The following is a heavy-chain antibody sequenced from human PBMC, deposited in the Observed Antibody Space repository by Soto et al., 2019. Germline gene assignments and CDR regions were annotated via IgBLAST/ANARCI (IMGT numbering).Heavy chain of an antibody. J-gene: IGHJ4*02. CDR1: GYTFTGYY. V-gene: IGHV1-2*04. Sequence: ASVKVSCKASGYTFTGYYMHWVRQAPGQGLEWMGWINPNSGGTNYAQKFQGWVTMTRDTSISTAYMELSRLRSDDTAVYYCARDMWRYYDSSGCFYYWGQGTLVTVS. D-gene: IGHD3-22*01. CDR2: INPNSGGT. CDR3: ARDMWRYYDSSGCFYY.